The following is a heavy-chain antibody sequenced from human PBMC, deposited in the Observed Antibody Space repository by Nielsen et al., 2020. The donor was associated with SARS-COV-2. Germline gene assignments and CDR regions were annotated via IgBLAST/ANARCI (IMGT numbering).Heavy chain of an antibody. J-gene: IGHJ4*02. Sequence: GESLKISCVASGFTFSGSAMHWVRQAPGKGLVWVSRINSDGSDSVYAEFLKGRITISRDNAKNTLYLQMNSLRDEDTAVYYCGRGDILTGYIDYWGQGSLVTVSS. V-gene: IGHV3-74*01. CDR2: INSDGSDS. CDR1: GFTFSGSA. D-gene: IGHD3-9*01. CDR3: GRGDILTGYIDY.